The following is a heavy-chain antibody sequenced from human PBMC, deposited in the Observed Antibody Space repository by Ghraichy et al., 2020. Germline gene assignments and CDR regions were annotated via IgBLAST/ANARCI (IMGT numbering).Heavy chain of an antibody. Sequence: ASVKVSCKASGYTFTGYYMHWVRQAPGQGLEWMGWINPNSGGTNYAQKFQGRVTMTRDTSISTAYMELSRLRSDDTAVYYCAREPDYGDSQYYFDYWGQGTLVTVSS. J-gene: IGHJ4*02. CDR1: GYTFTGYY. D-gene: IGHD4-17*01. V-gene: IGHV1-2*02. CDR2: INPNSGGT. CDR3: AREPDYGDSQYYFDY.